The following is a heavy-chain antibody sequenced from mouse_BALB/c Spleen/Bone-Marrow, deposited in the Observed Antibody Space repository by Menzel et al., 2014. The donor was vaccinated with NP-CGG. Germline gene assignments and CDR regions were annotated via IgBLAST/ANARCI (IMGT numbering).Heavy chain of an antibody. V-gene: IGHV1S22*01. CDR2: IYPGSGST. CDR1: GYTFTSYW. CDR3: TREVRRYAMDY. Sequence: GSELVRPGASVKLSCKASGYTFTSYWMHWVRQRPGQGLEWIGNIYPGSGSTNYDEKFKSKATLTVDTSSSTAYMQLSSLTSEDSAVYYCTREVRRYAMDYWGQGTSVTVSS. J-gene: IGHJ4*01. D-gene: IGHD2-14*01.